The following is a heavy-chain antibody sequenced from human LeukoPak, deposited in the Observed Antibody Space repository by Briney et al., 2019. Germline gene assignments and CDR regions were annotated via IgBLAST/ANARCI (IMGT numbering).Heavy chain of an antibody. J-gene: IGHJ4*02. CDR3: AKDRVRYSYGSGTFDY. CDR1: GGSISSGGYY. CDR2: ISGSGGST. V-gene: IGHV3-23*01. Sequence: PSETLSLTCTVSGGSISSGGYYWSWVRQAPGKGLEWVSAISGSGGSTYYADSVKGRFTISRDNSKNTLYLQMNSLRAEDTAVYYCAKDRVRYSYGSGTFDYWGQGTLVTVSS. D-gene: IGHD5-18*01.